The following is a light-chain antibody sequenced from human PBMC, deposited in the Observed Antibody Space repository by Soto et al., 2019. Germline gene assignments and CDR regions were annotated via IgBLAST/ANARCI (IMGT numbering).Light chain of an antibody. V-gene: IGKV3-20*01. CDR3: HQCSYSPLT. J-gene: IGKJ4*01. Sequence: EIVLTQSPGTLSLSPGERATLYCRASQTVTNNYLAWYQQKPGQAPRLLIYDASRRATGIPDRFSGSGSGTDFTLTISRLEPEDFAVYYCHQCSYSPLTFGGGTKVEI. CDR1: QTVTNNY. CDR2: DAS.